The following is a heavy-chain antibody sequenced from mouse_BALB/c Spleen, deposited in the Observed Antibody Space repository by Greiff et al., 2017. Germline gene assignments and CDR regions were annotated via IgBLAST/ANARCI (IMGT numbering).Heavy chain of an antibody. V-gene: IGHV6-6*02. CDR2: IRLRSNNYAT. Sequence: DVKLQESGGGLVQPGGSMKLSCAASGFTFSNYWMNWVRQSPEKGLEWVAEIRLRSNNYATHYAESVKGRFTISRDDSKSNVYMQMNNSRAGDTGIYYCTKYDGCYAAWFAYWGQGTPVTVSA. CDR1: GFTFSNYW. CDR3: TKYDGCYAAWFAY. J-gene: IGHJ3*01. D-gene: IGHD2-3*01.